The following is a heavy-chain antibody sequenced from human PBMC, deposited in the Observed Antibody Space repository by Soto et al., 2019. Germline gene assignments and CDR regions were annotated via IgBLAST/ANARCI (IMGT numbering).Heavy chain of an antibody. Sequence: CKEPGDGYTSRGISWVRQATEQGLEWMGWISADNGNTNYAQKLQGRVTMTTDTSTSTAYMELRSLRSDDTAVYYCAAGRTGTRSDLDYRVQGTLVPVSS. D-gene: IGHD1-7*01. CDR1: GDGYTSRG. CDR3: AAGRTGTRSDLDY. J-gene: IGHJ4*02. CDR2: ISADNGNT. V-gene: IGHV1-18*01.